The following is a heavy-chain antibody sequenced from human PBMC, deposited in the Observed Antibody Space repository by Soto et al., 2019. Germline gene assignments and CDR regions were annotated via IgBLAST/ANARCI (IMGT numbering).Heavy chain of an antibody. CDR3: VRDLDGSGSYYTGY. D-gene: IGHD3-10*01. Sequence: QVHLVQSGVEVKKPGASVKVSCKASGYNFINYGIPWVRQAPGQGHEWMGWIRVHNGNTNYAQNLQGRVTRTTDTSMSTADMELRSLRSDDTAVYYCVRDLDGSGSYYTGYWGPGTLVTVSS. CDR1: GYNFINYG. J-gene: IGHJ4*02. V-gene: IGHV1-18*01. CDR2: IRVHNGNT.